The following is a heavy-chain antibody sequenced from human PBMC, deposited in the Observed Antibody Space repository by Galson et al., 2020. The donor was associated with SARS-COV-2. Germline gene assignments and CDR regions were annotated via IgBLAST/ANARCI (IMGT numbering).Heavy chain of an antibody. V-gene: IGHV4-30-4*07. CDR2: IYYSGST. CDR1: GGSISSAGNS. Sequence: SETLSLTCAVSGGSISSAGNSWSWIRQPPGQGLEWIGYIYYSGSTYYNPSLKSRVIISADMSKNQFSLKLSSVTAADTAVYYCARESSETPFDPWGQGTLVTVTS. J-gene: IGHJ5*02. CDR3: ARESSETPFDP.